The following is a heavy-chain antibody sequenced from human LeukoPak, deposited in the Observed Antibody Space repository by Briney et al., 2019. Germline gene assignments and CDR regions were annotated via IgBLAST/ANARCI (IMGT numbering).Heavy chain of an antibody. D-gene: IGHD2-15*01. CDR1: GFFFNSYW. CDR2: ENQDGSEI. J-gene: IGHJ4*02. Sequence: PGGSLRLSCVTSGFFFNSYWMSWVRQAPGKGLEWVANENQDGSEIYYVDSVKGRFIMSRDNTKNSFYLQMSSLRVEDTAVYYCARELEYCSGGSCYPGYWGQGTLVTVSS. V-gene: IGHV3-7*03. CDR3: ARELEYCSGGSCYPGY.